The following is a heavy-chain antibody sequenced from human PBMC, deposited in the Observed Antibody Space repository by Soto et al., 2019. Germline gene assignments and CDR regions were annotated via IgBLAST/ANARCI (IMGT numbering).Heavy chain of an antibody. J-gene: IGHJ4*02. V-gene: IGHV4-61*01. Sequence: XATLSLTCTVPDGSARNGMFFGGWIRQSPGKGLEWIGNVHFSGNTIYNPSLESRVTMSIDMAKDQISLKLTSVTAADTAVYYCARYCSNSDCRHLYYFDKWGPGTLVTVSS. D-gene: IGHD2-2*01. CDR1: DGSARNGMFF. CDR3: ARYCSNSDCRHLYYFDK. CDR2: VHFSGNT.